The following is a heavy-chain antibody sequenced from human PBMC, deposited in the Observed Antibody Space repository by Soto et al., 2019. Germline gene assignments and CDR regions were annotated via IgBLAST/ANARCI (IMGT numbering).Heavy chain of an antibody. V-gene: IGHV3-30*04. CDR1: GFTFSSYA. J-gene: IGHJ4*02. CDR2: ISYDGSNK. CDR3: ARARYSSGWYEWDYFDY. D-gene: IGHD6-19*01. Sequence: ESGGGVVQPGRSLRLSCAASGFTFSSYAMHWVRQAPGKGLEWVAVISYDGSNKYYADSVKGRFTISRDNSKNTLYLQMNSLRAEDTAVYYCARARYSSGWYEWDYFDYWGQGTLVTVSS.